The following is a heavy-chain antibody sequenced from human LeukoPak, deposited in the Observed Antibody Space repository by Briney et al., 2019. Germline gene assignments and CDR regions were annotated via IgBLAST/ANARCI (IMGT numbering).Heavy chain of an antibody. J-gene: IGHJ6*03. CDR2: ISGSGSSI. Sequence: GGSLRLSCAASGFTFSSSEMHWVRQAPGKGLEWVSFISGSGSSIYYADSMKGRFTISRDNAKNSLFLQMNSLRAEDTAVYYCARVLRYCSGGNCYSGGLGYMDVWGKETTVTISS. V-gene: IGHV3-48*03. CDR3: ARVLRYCSGGNCYSGGLGYMDV. CDR1: GFTFSSSE. D-gene: IGHD2-15*01.